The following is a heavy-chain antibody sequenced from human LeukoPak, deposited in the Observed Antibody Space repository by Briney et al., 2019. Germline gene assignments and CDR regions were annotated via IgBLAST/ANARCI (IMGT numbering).Heavy chain of an antibody. CDR2: MYYSGST. D-gene: IGHD3-3*01. CDR3: ARGTVFGVATNWFDP. J-gene: IGHJ5*02. Sequence: SETLSLTCSVSGGSISGYYWSWIRQPPGKGLEWIGDMYYSGSTNYNPSLKSRVIISVDTSKNQFSLKLSSVTTADPAVYYCARGTVFGVATNWFDPWGQGTLVTVSS. CDR1: GGSISGYY. V-gene: IGHV4-59*01.